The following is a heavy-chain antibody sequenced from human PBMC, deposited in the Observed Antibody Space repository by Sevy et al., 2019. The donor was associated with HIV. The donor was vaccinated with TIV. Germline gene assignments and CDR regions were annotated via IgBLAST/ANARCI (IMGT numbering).Heavy chain of an antibody. V-gene: IGHV4-4*07. Sequence: SESLSLTCTVSGGSISSYYWSWFRQPAGKGLEWIGRIYTSGSTNYNPSLKSRVTMSVDTSKNQFSLKLSSVTAADTAVYYCARLYYYDSTDFLFDYWGQGTLVTVSS. CDR1: GGSISSYY. CDR2: IYTSGST. D-gene: IGHD3-22*01. CDR3: ARLYYYDSTDFLFDY. J-gene: IGHJ4*02.